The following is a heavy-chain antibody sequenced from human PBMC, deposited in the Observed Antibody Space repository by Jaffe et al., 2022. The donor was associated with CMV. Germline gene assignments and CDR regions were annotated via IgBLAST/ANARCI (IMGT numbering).Heavy chain of an antibody. CDR1: GFTFSSYA. CDR2: ISGSGGST. J-gene: IGHJ4*02. CDR3: AKDSDIVVVPAAVYYFDY. Sequence: EVQLLESGGGLVQPGGSLRLSCAASGFTFSSYAMSWVRQAPGKGLEWVSAISGSGGSTYYADSVKGRFTISRDNSKNTLYLQMNSLRAEDTAVYYCAKDSDIVVVPAAVYYFDYWGQGTLVTVSS. V-gene: IGHV3-23*01. D-gene: IGHD2-2*01.